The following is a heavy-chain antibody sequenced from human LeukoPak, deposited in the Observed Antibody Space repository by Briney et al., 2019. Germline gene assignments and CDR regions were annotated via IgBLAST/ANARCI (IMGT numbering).Heavy chain of an antibody. CDR3: ARDLELTYYDSSGHDY. CDR2: INGDGSTT. Sequence: GGSLRLSCAASGFTFSAYWMHWVRQVPGKGLLWVSRINGDGSTTNYAESVKGRFVVSRDNAKNTVYLQMNSLRAEDTAVYYCARDLELTYYDSSGHDYWGQGTLVTVSS. V-gene: IGHV3-74*01. D-gene: IGHD3-22*01. J-gene: IGHJ4*02. CDR1: GFTFSAYW.